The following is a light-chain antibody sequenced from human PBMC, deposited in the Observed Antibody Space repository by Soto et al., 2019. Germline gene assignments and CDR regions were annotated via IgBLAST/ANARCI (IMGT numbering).Light chain of an antibody. CDR1: QSINNY. CDR3: QQSFSSPPAT. CDR2: AAS. J-gene: IGKJ4*01. Sequence: DIQMTQSPSSLSASVGDRVTITCRASQSINNYLNWYQQKPGKAPKLLIFAASSLQSGVPSRFIGSGSGTEVTLTISSLQPEEFATYYCQQSFSSPPATFGGGTRVEIK. V-gene: IGKV1-39*01.